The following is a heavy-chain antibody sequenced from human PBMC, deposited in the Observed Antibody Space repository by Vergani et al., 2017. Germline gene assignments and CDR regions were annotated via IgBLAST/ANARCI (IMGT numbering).Heavy chain of an antibody. D-gene: IGHD6-19*01. CDR1: GGSITSSSYY. CDR2: IYHSGGA. CDR3: ARQRPGSGWSPGDFDD. V-gene: IGHV4-39*01. Sequence: QLHLQESGPGLVKPSETLSLTCTVSGGSITSSSYYWGWIRQPPGKGLEWIGNIYHSGGAYYNHSLKGRVTISVDTSKNQFSLEVTSVTAADTAVYFCARQRPGSGWSPGDFDDWGQGILVTVSS. J-gene: IGHJ4*02.